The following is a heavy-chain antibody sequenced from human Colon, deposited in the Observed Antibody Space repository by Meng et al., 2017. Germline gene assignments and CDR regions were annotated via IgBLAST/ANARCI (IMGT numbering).Heavy chain of an antibody. CDR2: IYSSGST. V-gene: IGHV4-61*02. D-gene: IGHD3-9*01. J-gene: IGHJ5*02. Sequence: QVQVPEPGPGRVKPSQTLSLTCTVSGVSISSGSYYWSWIRQPAGKGLEWIGRIYSSGSTNYNPSLKSRVTMSIDTSKNQFSLKLSSVTAADTAVYHCARDPDWMGIGWFNPWGQGTLVTVSS. CDR3: ARDPDWMGIGWFNP. CDR1: GVSISSGSYY.